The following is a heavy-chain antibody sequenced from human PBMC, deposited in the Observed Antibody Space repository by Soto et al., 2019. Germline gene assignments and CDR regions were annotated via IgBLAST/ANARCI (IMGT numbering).Heavy chain of an antibody. V-gene: IGHV1-69*01. CDR2: IIPIFGTA. Sequence: QVQLVQSGAEVKKPGSSVKVSCKASGGTFSSYAISWVRQSPGQGLEWMGGIIPIFGTATYAQKCQGRVTLTADESTSTAYMGRRSLRSEDTAVYYCARGAYYYGMDVWGQGPTVTVSS. CDR1: GGTFSSYA. CDR3: ARGAYYYGMDV. J-gene: IGHJ6*02.